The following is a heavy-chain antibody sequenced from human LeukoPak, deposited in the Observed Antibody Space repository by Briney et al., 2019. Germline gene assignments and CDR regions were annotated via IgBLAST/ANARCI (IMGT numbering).Heavy chain of an antibody. CDR1: GFTFSSYG. Sequence: PGGSLRLSCAASGFTFSSYGMNWVRQAPGKGLEWVSYISSSGSTIYYADSVKGRFTISRDNAKNSLYLQMNSLRAEDTAVYYCARPSSSWYYFDYWGQGTLVTVSS. J-gene: IGHJ4*02. V-gene: IGHV3-48*04. CDR3: ARPSSSWYYFDY. CDR2: ISSSGSTI. D-gene: IGHD6-13*01.